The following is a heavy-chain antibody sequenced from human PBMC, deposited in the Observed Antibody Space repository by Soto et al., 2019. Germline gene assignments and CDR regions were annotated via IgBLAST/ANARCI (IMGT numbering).Heavy chain of an antibody. V-gene: IGHV4-30-2*01. CDR3: ARAVAPYFGTWFDP. CDR1: GGSITSGNSYS. Sequence: SETLSLTCAVSGGSITSGNSYSWSWIRQPPGKGLEWIGSISHTGSTSYNPSLKSRLTMSVDKSKNQFSLRLSSVTAADTAVYYCARAVAPYFGTWFDPWGQGILVTVSS. CDR2: ISHTGST. D-gene: IGHD3-10*01. J-gene: IGHJ5*02.